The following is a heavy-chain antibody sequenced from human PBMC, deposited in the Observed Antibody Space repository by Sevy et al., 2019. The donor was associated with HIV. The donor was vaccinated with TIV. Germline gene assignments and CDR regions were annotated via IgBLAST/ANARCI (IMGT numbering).Heavy chain of an antibody. D-gene: IGHD1-26*01. CDR2: ISYDGSNK. Sequence: GGSLRLSCAASGFTFSSYAMHWVRQAPGKGLEWVAVISYDGSNKYYADSVKGRFTISRDNSKNTLYRQMNSLRAEDTAVYYCAREWELLSHYGMDVWGQGTTVTVSS. V-gene: IGHV3-30-3*01. CDR1: GFTFSSYA. CDR3: AREWELLSHYGMDV. J-gene: IGHJ6*02.